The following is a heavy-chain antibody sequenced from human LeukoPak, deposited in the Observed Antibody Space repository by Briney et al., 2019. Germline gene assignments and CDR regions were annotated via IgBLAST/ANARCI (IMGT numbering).Heavy chain of an antibody. Sequence: SETLSLTCTVSGYSISSGYYWGWIRQPPGKGLEWIGSIYHSGRTFYNPSLKSRVTISVDTSKNQFSLKLSSVTAADTAVYYCAREGYDSSGYYDYWGQGTLVTVSS. CDR2: IYHSGRT. V-gene: IGHV4-38-2*02. CDR1: GYSISSGYY. CDR3: AREGYDSSGYYDY. J-gene: IGHJ4*02. D-gene: IGHD3-22*01.